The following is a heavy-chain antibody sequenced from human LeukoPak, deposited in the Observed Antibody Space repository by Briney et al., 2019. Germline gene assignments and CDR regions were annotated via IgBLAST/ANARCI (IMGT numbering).Heavy chain of an antibody. CDR3: ARAYSIIRGLVDY. CDR2: ISGSGSST. D-gene: IGHD3-10*01. Sequence: GGSLRLSCAASGFTFSTYAMSWVRQAPGKGLEWVSAISGSGSSTYYVDSVKGRFTIPRDNSKNTLYLQMNSLRAEDTAVYYCARAYSIIRGLVDYWGQGTLVTVSS. J-gene: IGHJ4*02. CDR1: GFTFSTYA. V-gene: IGHV3-23*01.